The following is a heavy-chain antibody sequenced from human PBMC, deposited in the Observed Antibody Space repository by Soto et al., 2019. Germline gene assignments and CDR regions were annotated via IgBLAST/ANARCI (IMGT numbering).Heavy chain of an antibody. CDR1: GYTFTGYC. CDR3: ARDQRTVGYYYYGMDV. J-gene: IGHJ6*02. D-gene: IGHD4-4*01. Sequence: ASVKVSGKASGYTFTGYCMHWVRQAPGQGLEWMGWINPNSGGTNYSQKFQGWVTLTMDTSISSTYLELSRLRSDDTAVYYCARDQRTVGYYYYGMDVWGQGTTVTVSS. CDR2: INPNSGGT. V-gene: IGHV1-2*04.